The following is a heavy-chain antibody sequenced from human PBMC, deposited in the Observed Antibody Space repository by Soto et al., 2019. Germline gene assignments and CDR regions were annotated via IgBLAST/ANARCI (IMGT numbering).Heavy chain of an antibody. CDR2: IYYSGST. V-gene: IGHV4-59*08. CDR1: GGSISSYY. J-gene: IGHJ4*02. Sequence: PSETLSLTCTVSGGSISSYYWSWIRQPPGKGLEWIGYIYYSGSTNYNPSLKSRVTISVDTSKNQFSLKLSSVTAADTAVYYCARNTMNYDILTGYSTYFDYWGQGTLVTVSS. D-gene: IGHD3-9*01. CDR3: ARNTMNYDILTGYSTYFDY.